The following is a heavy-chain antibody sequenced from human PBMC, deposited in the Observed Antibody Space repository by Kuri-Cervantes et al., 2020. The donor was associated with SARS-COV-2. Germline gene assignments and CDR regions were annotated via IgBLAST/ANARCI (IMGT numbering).Heavy chain of an antibody. J-gene: IGHJ5*02. V-gene: IGHV1-2*02. CDR3: ARARGFGTETNWFDP. Sequence: ASVKVSCKASGYTFTGYYMHWVRQAPGQGLEWMGWINPNSGGTNYAQKFQGRVTMTRDTSISTAYMELSKLRSDDTAVYYCARARGFGTETNWFDPRGQGTLVTVSS. D-gene: IGHD3-10*01. CDR2: INPNSGGT. CDR1: GYTFTGYY.